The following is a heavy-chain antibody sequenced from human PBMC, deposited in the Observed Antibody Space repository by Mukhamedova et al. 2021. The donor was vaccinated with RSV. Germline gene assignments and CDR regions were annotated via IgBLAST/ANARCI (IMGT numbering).Heavy chain of an antibody. CDR2: GEK. Sequence: GEKSYSTSLKSRLTISKDTPKSQVVLTMTNMDPVDTATYYCARLGYCSSTSCRNWFDPWGQGTLVTVSS. J-gene: IGHJ5*02. V-gene: IGHV2-26*01. CDR3: ARLGYCSSTSCRNWFDP. D-gene: IGHD2-2*01.